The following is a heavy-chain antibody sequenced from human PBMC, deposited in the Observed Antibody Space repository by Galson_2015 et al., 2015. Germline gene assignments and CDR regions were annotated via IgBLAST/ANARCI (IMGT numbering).Heavy chain of an antibody. V-gene: IGHV3-33*01. CDR2: IWYDGSNK. D-gene: IGHD3-3*01. CDR3: ARGGYDFWSGRALTRSHDAFDI. J-gene: IGHJ3*02. CDR1: GFTFSSYG. Sequence: SLRLSCAASGFTFSSYGMHWVRQAPGKGLEWVAVIWYDGSNKYYADSVKGRFTISRDNSKNTLYLQMNSLRAEDTAVYYCARGGYDFWSGRALTRSHDAFDIWGQGTMVTVSS.